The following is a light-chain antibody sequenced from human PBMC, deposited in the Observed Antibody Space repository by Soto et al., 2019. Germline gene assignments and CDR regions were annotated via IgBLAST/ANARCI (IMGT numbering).Light chain of an antibody. V-gene: IGLV4-69*01. CDR1: SGHSSYT. CDR2: VDSDGSH. J-gene: IGLJ3*02. Sequence: QAVVTQSPSASASLGASVKLTCTLSSGHSSYTIVWHQQQPDKGPRYLMNVDSDGSHYKGDGIPDRFSGSSSGAERYLTISSRQSEDEADYYCQTWATGPDWVFGGGTKVTVL. CDR3: QTWATGPDWV.